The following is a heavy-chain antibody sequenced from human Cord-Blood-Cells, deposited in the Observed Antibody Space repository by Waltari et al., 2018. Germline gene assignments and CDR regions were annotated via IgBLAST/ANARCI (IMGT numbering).Heavy chain of an antibody. J-gene: IGHJ4*02. V-gene: IGHV4-34*01. CDR3: ARRAAAIY. CDR2: INHSGST. CDR1: YY. D-gene: IGHD2-2*01. Sequence: YYWSWIRQPPGKGLEWIGEINHSGSTNYNPSLKSRVTISVDTSKNQFSLKMSSVTAADTAVYYCARRAAAIYWGQGTLVTVSS.